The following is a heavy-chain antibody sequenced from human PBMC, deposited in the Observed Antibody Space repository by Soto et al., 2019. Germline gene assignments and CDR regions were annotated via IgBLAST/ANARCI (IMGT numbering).Heavy chain of an antibody. CDR3: ARERVIAAAFDAFDV. Sequence: PSETLSLTCTVSGGSISSSSYYWGWIRQPPGKGLEWIGSISYTGSTYYNPSLKSRVAMSVDTSKNQFSLKLRSVSAADTAVYYCARERVIAAAFDAFDVWGQGTMVTVS. D-gene: IGHD6-13*01. CDR2: ISYTGST. CDR1: GGSISSSSYY. V-gene: IGHV4-39*07. J-gene: IGHJ3*01.